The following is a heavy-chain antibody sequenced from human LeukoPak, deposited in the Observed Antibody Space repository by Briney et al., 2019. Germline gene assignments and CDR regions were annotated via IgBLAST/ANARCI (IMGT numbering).Heavy chain of an antibody. J-gene: IGHJ6*03. V-gene: IGHV3-48*01. CDR2: IRSSGTTI. D-gene: IGHD3-10*01. Sequence: PGGSLRLSCVASGFTFSSYGMNWVRQAPGKGLEWVSYIRSSGTTIYSADSVKGRFTISRDSAKNSLYLQMNSLRAEDTAVYYCAREGTYGSGDHYHYYMDVWGRGTTVTVSS. CDR1: GFTFSSYG. CDR3: AREGTYGSGDHYHYYMDV.